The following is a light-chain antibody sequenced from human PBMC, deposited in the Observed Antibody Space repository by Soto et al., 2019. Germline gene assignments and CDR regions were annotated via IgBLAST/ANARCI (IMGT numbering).Light chain of an antibody. CDR1: YSNIGSNF. Sequence: QSVLTQPPSAYATPGQTVTISCSGRYSNIGSNFVSWYQRLPGTAPKLLIYSINQRPSGVPDRFSGSKSGTSASLTISGLQSEDEADYFCSSWDASLDGPAFGGGTKVTVL. CDR2: SIN. CDR3: SSWDASLDGPA. V-gene: IGLV1-44*01. J-gene: IGLJ3*02.